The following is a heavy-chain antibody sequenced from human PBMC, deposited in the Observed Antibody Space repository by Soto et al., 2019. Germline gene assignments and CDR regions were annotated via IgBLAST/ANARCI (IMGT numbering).Heavy chain of an antibody. CDR2: ISYDGSNK. D-gene: IGHD3-10*01. CDR1: GFTFSSYA. CDR3: ARGLGDHITLVRGVRSWFDP. Sequence: QVQLVESGGGVVQPGRSMRLSCAASGFTFSSYAMHWVRQAPGKGLEWVAVISYDGSNKYYTDSVKGRFTISRDNSKKTLYLQMNSLRAEDTAVYYCARGLGDHITLVRGVRSWFDPWGQGALVTVSS. J-gene: IGHJ5*02. V-gene: IGHV3-30-3*01.